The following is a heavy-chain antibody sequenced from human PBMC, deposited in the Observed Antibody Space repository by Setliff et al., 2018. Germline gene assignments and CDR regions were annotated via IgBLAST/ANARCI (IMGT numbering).Heavy chain of an antibody. CDR1: GYTFTSYG. V-gene: IGHV1-18*01. CDR2: INPSGGST. J-gene: IGHJ4*02. CDR3: ATEKFPGDWGDY. D-gene: IGHD2-21*01. Sequence: ASVKVSCKASGYTFTSYGFSWVRQAPGQGLEWMGIINPSGGSTSYAQKFQGRVTMTTDTSTRTAYMEVTSLRSDDTAVYYCATEKFPGDWGDYWGQGTLVTVSS.